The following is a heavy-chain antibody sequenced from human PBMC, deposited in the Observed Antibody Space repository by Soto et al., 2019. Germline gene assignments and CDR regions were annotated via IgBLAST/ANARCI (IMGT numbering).Heavy chain of an antibody. V-gene: IGHV1-18*04. J-gene: IGHJ3*01. D-gene: IGHD1-26*01. CDR2: IGPYTGIT. CDR1: GYTFDTYG. Sequence: QVQLVQSGGEVKKPGASVKVSCKASGYTFDTYGISWVRQAPGQGLECMGWIGPYTGITNYAQNLQDRVTMTTDTSTTTAYMELRGLRSDDTAVYYCARLCGSYSPAGCAFDVWGQGTMVTVYS. CDR3: ARLCGSYSPAGCAFDV.